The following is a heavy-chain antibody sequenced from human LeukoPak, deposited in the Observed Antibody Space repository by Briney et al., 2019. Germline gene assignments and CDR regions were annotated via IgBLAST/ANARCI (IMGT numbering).Heavy chain of an antibody. V-gene: IGHV5-51*01. CDR1: GYSFTSYW. CDR2: IYPGDSDT. Sequence: GESLKISCKGSGYSFTSYWIGWVRQMPGKGLEWMGIIYPGDSDTRYSPSFQGQVTISADKSISTAYLQWSSLKASDTAMYYCARHALADSYGYISLVRYWGQGTLVTVSS. CDR3: ARHALADSYGYISLVRY. J-gene: IGHJ4*02. D-gene: IGHD5-18*01.